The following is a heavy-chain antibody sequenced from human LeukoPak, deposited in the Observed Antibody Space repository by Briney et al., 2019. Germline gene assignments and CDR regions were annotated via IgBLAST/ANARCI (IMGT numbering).Heavy chain of an antibody. V-gene: IGHV1-18*01. Sequence: ASVKVSCKASGYTFTSYGISWVRQAPGQGLEWMGWISAYNGNTNYAQKLQGRVTMTTDTSTSTAYMELSSLRSDDTAVYYCARITMVRGVIISFYWGQGTLVTVSS. CDR1: GYTFTSYG. CDR3: ARITMVRGVIISFY. D-gene: IGHD3-10*01. CDR2: ISAYNGNT. J-gene: IGHJ4*02.